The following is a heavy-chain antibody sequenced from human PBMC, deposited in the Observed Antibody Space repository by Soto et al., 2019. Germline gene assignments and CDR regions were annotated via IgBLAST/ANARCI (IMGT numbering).Heavy chain of an antibody. V-gene: IGHV1-3*01. Sequence: GAAVKVSCEASGYSFRSYGIQCVLQAPGQSLEWMGWINADNGDTKYSQNFQDRVTIIRDTSASTVYMELSSLRTEDTAVYYCARVGIKYLRLFAPCAQGSPVPVSA. J-gene: IGHJ5*02. D-gene: IGHD1-20*01. CDR2: INADNGDT. CDR3: ARVGIKYLRLFAP. CDR1: GYSFRSYG.